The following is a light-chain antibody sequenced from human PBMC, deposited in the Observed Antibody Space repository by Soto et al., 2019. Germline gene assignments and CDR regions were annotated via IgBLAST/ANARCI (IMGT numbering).Light chain of an antibody. J-gene: IGLJ1*01. CDR2: DVS. CDR1: SSDVGGYNY. Sequence: QSALTQPASVSGSPGQSNTISCTGTSSDVGGYNYVSWYQHHPGKAPKLMIFDVSNRPSGVSNRFSGSKSGNTASLTISGLQPDDEADYYCSSYTTSNTRQIVFGTGTKVTVL. CDR3: SSYTTSNTRQIV. V-gene: IGLV2-14*03.